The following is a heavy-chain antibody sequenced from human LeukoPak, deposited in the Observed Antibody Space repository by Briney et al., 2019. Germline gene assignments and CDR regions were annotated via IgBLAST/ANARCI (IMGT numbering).Heavy chain of an antibody. D-gene: IGHD3-22*01. CDR3: AKESSGYYFDY. Sequence: GGSLRLSCAASGFTFSSYGMHWVRQAPGKGLEWVAVISYDGSNKYYADSVKGRFTISRDNSKNTLYLQMNSLRAEDTAVYYCAKESSGYYFDYWGQGTLVTVSS. CDR1: GFTFSSYG. CDR2: ISYDGSNK. V-gene: IGHV3-30*18. J-gene: IGHJ4*02.